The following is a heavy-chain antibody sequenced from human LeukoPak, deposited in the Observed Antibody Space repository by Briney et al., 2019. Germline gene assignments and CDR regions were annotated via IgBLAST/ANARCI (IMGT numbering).Heavy chain of an antibody. J-gene: IGHJ4*02. V-gene: IGHV3-30*03. Sequence: PGGSLRLSCAASGFTFSSYGMHWVRQAPGKGLEWVAVISYDGSNKYYADSVKGRFTISRDNSKDTLYLQMDSLRAEDTAVYYCARDNNGDFWGQGTLVTVSS. CDR2: ISYDGSNK. D-gene: IGHD1/OR15-1a*01. CDR3: ARDNNGDF. CDR1: GFTFSSYG.